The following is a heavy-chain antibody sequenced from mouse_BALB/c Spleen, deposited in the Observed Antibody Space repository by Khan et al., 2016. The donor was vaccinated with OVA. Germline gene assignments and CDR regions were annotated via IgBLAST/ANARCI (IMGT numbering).Heavy chain of an antibody. CDR3: ARGGYEFYAMDY. CDR1: GFNIKDTY. V-gene: IGHV14-3*02. CDR2: IDPANGNT. J-gene: IGHJ4*01. Sequence: EVQLQQSGAELVKPGASVKLSCTASGFNIKDTYMHWVKQRPEQGLEWIGRIDPANGNTKYDPKFQGKATITADTSSNTAYLQLSSLTCEYTAVYDCARGGYEFYAMDYWGQGTSVTVSS. D-gene: IGHD2-2*01.